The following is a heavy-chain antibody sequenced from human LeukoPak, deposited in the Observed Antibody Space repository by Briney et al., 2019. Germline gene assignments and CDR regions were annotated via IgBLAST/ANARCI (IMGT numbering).Heavy chain of an antibody. J-gene: IGHJ5*01. CDR3: VRGGTYWTVS. V-gene: IGHV3-7*01. CDR2: IKTDGSEK. Sequence: GGSQSLSCAASGFIFSDSYRSWVRQAPGKGLEWVATIKTDGSEKFHVDSVSGRFTISRDNTKDSLFLQMNSLRVDDTAVYYCVRGGTYWTVSWGQGTLVTVSS. CDR1: GFIFSDSY.